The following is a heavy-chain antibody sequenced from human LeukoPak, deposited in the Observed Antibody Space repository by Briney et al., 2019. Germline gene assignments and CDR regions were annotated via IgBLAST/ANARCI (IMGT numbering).Heavy chain of an antibody. J-gene: IGHJ4*02. V-gene: IGHV4-34*01. D-gene: IGHD3-3*01. CDR3: ARVRLRFLEWLLPYFDY. CDR2: INHSGST. Sequence: KPSETLSLTCAVYGGSFSGYYWSWIRQPPGKGLEWIREINHSGSTNYNPSLKSRVTISVDTSKNQFSLKLSSVTAADTAVYYCARVRLRFLEWLLPYFDYWGQGTLVTVSS. CDR1: GGSFSGYY.